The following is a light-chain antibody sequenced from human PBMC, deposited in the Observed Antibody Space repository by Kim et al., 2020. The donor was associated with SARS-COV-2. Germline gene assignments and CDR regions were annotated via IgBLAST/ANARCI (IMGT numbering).Light chain of an antibody. J-gene: IGLJ2*01. CDR1: KLGDKN. V-gene: IGLV3-1*01. CDR3: QAWDSSTVV. CDR2: QDT. Sequence: SYELTQPPSVSVSPGQTATISCSGDKLGDKNACXYQQKPGQSPVVVIYQDTKRSSGIPERFSGSNSGNTATLTIRGTQALDEADYYCQAWDSSTVVFGGG.